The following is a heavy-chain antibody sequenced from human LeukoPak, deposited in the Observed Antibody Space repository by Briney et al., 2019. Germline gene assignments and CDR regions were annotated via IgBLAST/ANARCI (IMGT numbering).Heavy chain of an antibody. CDR3: ARGGMVRGTIDY. J-gene: IGHJ4*02. CDR2: INHSGST. Sequence: SETLSLTCAVYGGSFSGYYWSWLRQPPGKGLEWVGEINHSGSTNYNPSLKSRVTISVDTSKNQFSLKLSSVTAADTAVYYCARGGMVRGTIDYWGQGTLVTVSS. D-gene: IGHD3-10*01. V-gene: IGHV4-34*01. CDR1: GGSFSGYY.